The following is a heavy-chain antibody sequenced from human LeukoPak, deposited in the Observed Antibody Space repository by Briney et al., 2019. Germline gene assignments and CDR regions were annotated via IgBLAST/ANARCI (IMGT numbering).Heavy chain of an antibody. D-gene: IGHD4-23*01. CDR3: ATSPAVVTNY. V-gene: IGHV3-74*01. CDR2: ISSDGSTT. CDR1: GFTFSNAW. J-gene: IGHJ4*02. Sequence: GGSLRLSCAASGFTFSNAWMSWVRQAPGKGLVWVSRISSDGSTTTYADSVKGRFTISRDNAKNTLYLQMNSLRAEDTAVYYCATSPAVVTNYWGQGTLVTVSS.